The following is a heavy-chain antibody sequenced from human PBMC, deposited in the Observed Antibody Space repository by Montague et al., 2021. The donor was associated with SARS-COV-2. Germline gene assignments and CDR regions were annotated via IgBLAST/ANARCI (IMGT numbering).Heavy chain of an antibody. D-gene: IGHD4-11*01. CDR2: INHSGST. CDR3: ACGEITTRGLIYYYGMDV. Sequence: SETLSLTCAVYGGSFSGYYWTWIRQSPRKGLEWIGEINHSGSTNYNPSLKSRVTISVDTSKNQFSLKLSPVTAADTAVYYCACGEITTRGLIYYYGMDVWGQGTTATVSS. CDR1: GGSFSGYY. J-gene: IGHJ6*02. V-gene: IGHV4-34*01.